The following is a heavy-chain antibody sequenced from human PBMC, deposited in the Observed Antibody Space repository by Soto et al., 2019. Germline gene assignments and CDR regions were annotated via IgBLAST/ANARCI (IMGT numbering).Heavy chain of an antibody. CDR1: GFTFSDYY. CDR2: ISGSGGDT. CDR3: AKRGGYDYVWKSYRPDY. J-gene: IGHJ4*02. D-gene: IGHD3-16*02. Sequence: QVQLVESGGGLVKPGGSLRLSCAASGFTFSDYYMTWIRQAPGKGLEWVSYISGSGGDTYYADSVNGRFTISRDKSKNTLYLQMDRLRVEDTAVYYCAKRGGYDYVWKSYRPDYWGQGTLVSVSS. V-gene: IGHV3-11*05.